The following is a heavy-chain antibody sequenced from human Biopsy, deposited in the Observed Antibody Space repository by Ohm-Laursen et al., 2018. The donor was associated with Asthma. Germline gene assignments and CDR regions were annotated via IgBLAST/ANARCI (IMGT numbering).Heavy chain of an antibody. CDR1: GTHLGSYN. D-gene: IGHD6-13*01. J-gene: IGHJ4*02. CDR3: SRDTLGYYFDI. CDR2: ITFDGSTQ. V-gene: IGHV3-30-3*01. Sequence: SLRLSCAASGTHLGSYNMHWARQAPGKGLEWVAVITFDGSTQHYGDPVKGRFTISRDNSKNMLFLQMNSLRAEDTAVYYCSRDTLGYYFDIWGQGTQVTVSS.